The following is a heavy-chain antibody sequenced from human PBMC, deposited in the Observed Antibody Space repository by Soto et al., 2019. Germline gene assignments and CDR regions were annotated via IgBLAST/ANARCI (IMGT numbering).Heavy chain of an antibody. CDR2: IYYSGST. CDR3: AIGGYSSSWYVNWFDP. Sequence: SETLSLTCTVSGGSISSSSYYWGWIRQPPGKGLEWIGSIYYSGSTYYNPSLKSRVTISVDTSKNQFSLKLSSVTAADTAVYYCAIGGYSSSWYVNWFDPWGQGTLVTVSS. V-gene: IGHV4-39*01. J-gene: IGHJ5*02. D-gene: IGHD6-13*01. CDR1: GGSISSSSYY.